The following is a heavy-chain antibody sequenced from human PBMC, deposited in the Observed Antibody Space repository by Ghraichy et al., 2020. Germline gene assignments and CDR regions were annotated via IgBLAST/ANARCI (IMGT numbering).Heavy chain of an antibody. V-gene: IGHV4-38-2*02. Sequence: SETLSLTCTVSGYSISSGYYWGWIRQPPGKGLEWIGSIYHSGSTYYNPSLKSRVTISVDTSKNQFSLKLSSVTAADTAVYYCARDAGAYYYDSSGYFGVDYYGMDVWGQGTTVTVSS. CDR1: GYSISSGYY. J-gene: IGHJ6*02. D-gene: IGHD3-22*01. CDR3: ARDAGAYYYDSSGYFGVDYYGMDV. CDR2: IYHSGST.